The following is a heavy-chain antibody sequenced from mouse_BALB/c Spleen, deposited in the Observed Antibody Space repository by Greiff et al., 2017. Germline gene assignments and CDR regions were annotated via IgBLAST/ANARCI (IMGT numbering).Heavy chain of an antibody. Sequence: EVQRVESGGGLVQPGGSRKLSCAASGFTFSSFGMHWVRQAPEKGLEWVAYISSGSSTIYYADTVKGRFTISRDNPKNTLFLQMTSLRSEDTAMYYCARSEGYYGNYVYAMDYWGQGTSVTVSS. CDR3: ARSEGYYGNYVYAMDY. J-gene: IGHJ4*01. V-gene: IGHV5-17*02. CDR2: ISSGSSTI. CDR1: GFTFSSFG. D-gene: IGHD2-1*01.